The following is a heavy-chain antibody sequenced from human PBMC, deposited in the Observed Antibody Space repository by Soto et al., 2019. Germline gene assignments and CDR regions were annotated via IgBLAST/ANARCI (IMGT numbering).Heavy chain of an antibody. CDR1: GFTFTSSA. D-gene: IGHD2-8*01. Sequence: SVKVSCKASGFTFTSSAFQWVRQARGQRLEWIGWIAVGSGYTNYAQRFQDRVTLTRDMSTATTYMELSRLTSEDTAIYYCAADATAWQQMVPSDYWGQGTLVTV. V-gene: IGHV1-58*01. CDR2: IAVGSGYT. J-gene: IGHJ4*02. CDR3: AADATAWQQMVPSDY.